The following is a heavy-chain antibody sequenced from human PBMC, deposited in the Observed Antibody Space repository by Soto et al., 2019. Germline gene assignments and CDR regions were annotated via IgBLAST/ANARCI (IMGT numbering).Heavy chain of an antibody. Sequence: LRLSCAASGFTFSSYAMSWVRQAPGKGLEWVSYIDSTSMHIYYADSVKGRFTITRDNAKKSVYLQMTSLRAEDTAVYYCARLVGAYQHYIDYWGQGTLVTVSS. CDR3: ARLVGAYQHYIDY. CDR1: GFTFSSYA. V-gene: IGHV3-21*01. CDR2: IDSTSMHI. J-gene: IGHJ4*02. D-gene: IGHD1-26*01.